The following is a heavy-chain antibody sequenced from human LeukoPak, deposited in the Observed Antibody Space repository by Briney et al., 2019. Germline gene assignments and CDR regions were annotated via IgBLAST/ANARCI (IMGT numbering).Heavy chain of an antibody. CDR1: GGSVSSGSFY. CDR3: ARDDVPYSA. D-gene: IGHD2-15*01. Sequence: PSETLSLTCTVSGGSVSSGSFYWSWIRQPPGKGLEWIGYIYYSGGTKYSPSLNSRVTISIDTSNNQFSLKLNSATAADTAVNYCARDDVPYSAWGQGTLVTVSS. CDR2: IYYSGGT. V-gene: IGHV4-61*01. J-gene: IGHJ5*02.